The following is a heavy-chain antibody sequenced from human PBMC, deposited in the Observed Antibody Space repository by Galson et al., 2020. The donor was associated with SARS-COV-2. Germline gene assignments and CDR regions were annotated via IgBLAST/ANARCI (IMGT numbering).Heavy chain of an antibody. D-gene: IGHD3-10*01. J-gene: IGHJ5*02. CDR1: GGSISSSSYY. CDR3: ARDGGLAWWCGELLGGFDP. Sequence: SETLSLTCTVSGGSISSSSYYWGWIRQPPGKGLEWIGSIYYSGSTYYNPSLKSRVTISVDTSKNQFSLKLSSVTAADTAVYDCARDGGLAWWCGELLGGFDPWGQGTLVTVSS. CDR2: IYYSGST. V-gene: IGHV4-39*07.